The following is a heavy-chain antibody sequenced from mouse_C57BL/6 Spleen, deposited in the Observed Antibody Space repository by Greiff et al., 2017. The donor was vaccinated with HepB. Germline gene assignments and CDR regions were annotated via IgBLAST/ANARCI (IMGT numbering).Heavy chain of an antibody. D-gene: IGHD2-4*01. CDR2: ISSGSSTI. CDR3: ARRYDYDGRYAMDY. J-gene: IGHJ4*01. Sequence: EVKLVESGGGLVKPGGSLKLSCAASGFTFSDYGMHWVRQAPEKGLEWVAYISSGSSTIYYADTVKGRFTISRDNAKNTLYLQMTSLRSEDTAMYYCARRYDYDGRYAMDYWGQGTSVTVSS. CDR1: GFTFSDYG. V-gene: IGHV5-17*01.